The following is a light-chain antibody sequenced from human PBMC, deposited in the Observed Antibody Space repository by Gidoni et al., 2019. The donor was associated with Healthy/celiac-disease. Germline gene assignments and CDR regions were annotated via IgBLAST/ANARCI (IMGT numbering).Light chain of an antibody. J-gene: IGKJ2*01. CDR3: QQYNSYST. Sequence: DIQMTQSPSTLSASVGDRVTITCRASQSISSLLAWYQQKPVKAPKFLIYDASSLESGVPSRFSVSGSGTEFTLTISSLQPDDFATYYCQQYNSYSTFGQGTKLEIK. V-gene: IGKV1-5*01. CDR1: QSISSL. CDR2: DAS.